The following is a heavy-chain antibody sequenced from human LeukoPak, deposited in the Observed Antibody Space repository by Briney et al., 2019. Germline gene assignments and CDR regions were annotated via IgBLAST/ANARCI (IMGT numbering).Heavy chain of an antibody. Sequence: GGSLRLSCAASGFTFSNAWMSWVRQAPGKGLEWVGRIKSKTDGGTTDYAAPVKGRFTISRDDSKNTLYLQMNSLKTEDTAVYYCTTEAPYSSSSYYYYYYYMDVWGKGTTVTVSS. CDR1: GFTFSNAW. D-gene: IGHD6-6*01. CDR3: TTEAPYSSSSYYYYYYYMDV. V-gene: IGHV3-15*01. J-gene: IGHJ6*03. CDR2: IKSKTDGGTT.